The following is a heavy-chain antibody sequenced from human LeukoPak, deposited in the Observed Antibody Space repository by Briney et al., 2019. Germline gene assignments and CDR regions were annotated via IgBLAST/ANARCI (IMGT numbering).Heavy chain of an antibody. D-gene: IGHD4-17*01. CDR3: ARGRGYGDYFVDY. V-gene: IGHV4-34*01. CDR1: GGSFSGYY. Sequence: SETLSLTCAVYGGSFSGYYWSWIRQPPGKGLEWIGEINHSGSTNYNPSLKSRVTISVDTSKNQFSLKLSSVTAADTAVYYCARGRGYGDYFVDYWGQGTPVTVSS. CDR2: INHSGST. J-gene: IGHJ4*02.